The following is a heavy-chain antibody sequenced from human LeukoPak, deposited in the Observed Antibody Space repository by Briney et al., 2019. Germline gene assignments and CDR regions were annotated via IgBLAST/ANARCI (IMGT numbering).Heavy chain of an antibody. Sequence: PSETLSLTCTVSGGSISSGPYYWGWIRQPPGKGLEWIGNIYYGENTYYNPSLKSRVTISIDTSKNQFYLKLSSLTAADTAVYYCARTPIYYFDNSGYYNWGQGTLVTVSS. CDR3: ARTPIYYFDNSGYYN. CDR1: GGSISSGPYY. V-gene: IGHV4-39*01. D-gene: IGHD3-22*01. CDR2: IYYGENT. J-gene: IGHJ4*02.